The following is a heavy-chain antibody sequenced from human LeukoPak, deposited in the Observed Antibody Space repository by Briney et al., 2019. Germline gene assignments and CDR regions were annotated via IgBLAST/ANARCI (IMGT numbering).Heavy chain of an antibody. D-gene: IGHD6-19*01. J-gene: IGHJ4*02. Sequence: GASVKVSCKASGYTFSSYGISWVRQAPGQGLEWMGWISAYNGNTNYAQKLQGRVTMTEDTSADTAYMELTSLRSEDTAVYFCATDRVYRSSGRSWGFFDYWGQGTLVIVSS. CDR1: GYTFSSYG. V-gene: IGHV1-18*01. CDR2: ISAYNGNT. CDR3: ATDRVYRSSGRSWGFFDY.